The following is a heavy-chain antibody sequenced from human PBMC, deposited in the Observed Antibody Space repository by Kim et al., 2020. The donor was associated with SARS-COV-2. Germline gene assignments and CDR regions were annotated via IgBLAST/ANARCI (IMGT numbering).Heavy chain of an antibody. V-gene: IGHV3-7*04. Sequence: GRFTISRDNAKNSLYLQMTSLRAEDTAVYYCARSEYCSGGSCYYYYYGMDVWGQGTTVTVSS. J-gene: IGHJ6*02. D-gene: IGHD2-15*01. CDR3: ARSEYCSGGSCYYYYYGMDV.